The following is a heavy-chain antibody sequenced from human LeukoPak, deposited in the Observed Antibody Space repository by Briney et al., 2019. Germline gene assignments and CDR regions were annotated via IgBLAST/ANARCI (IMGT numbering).Heavy chain of an antibody. CDR1: GGTFSSYA. CDR3: ARDGGSSSWYPYYFDY. V-gene: IGHV1-69*13. Sequence: GASVKVSCKASGGTFSSYAISWVRQAPGQGLEWMGGIIPIFGTANYAQKFQGRVTITADESTSTAYMELSSLRSEDTAVYYCARDGGSSSWYPYYFDYWGQGTLVTVSS. J-gene: IGHJ4*02. CDR2: IIPIFGTA. D-gene: IGHD6-13*01.